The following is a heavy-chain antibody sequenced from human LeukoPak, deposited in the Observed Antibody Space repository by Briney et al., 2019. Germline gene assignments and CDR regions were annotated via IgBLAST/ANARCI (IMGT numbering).Heavy chain of an antibody. J-gene: IGHJ4*02. Sequence: PGGSMRLSCAASGFTFSSYAMSWVRQAPGKGLEWVSAISGSGGSTYYADSVKGRFTISRDNSKNTLYLQMNSPRAEDTAVYYCAFRGYSSSWYTLGYWGQGTLVTVSS. V-gene: IGHV3-23*01. CDR3: AFRGYSSSWYTLGY. CDR1: GFTFSSYA. CDR2: ISGSGGST. D-gene: IGHD6-13*01.